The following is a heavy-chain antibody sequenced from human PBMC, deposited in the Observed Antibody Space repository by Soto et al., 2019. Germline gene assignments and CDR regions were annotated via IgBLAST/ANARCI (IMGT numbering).Heavy chain of an antibody. CDR2: INHSGST. V-gene: IGHV4-34*01. D-gene: IGHD2-8*02. CDR3: ARDKITGLFDY. CDR1: GGSFSGYY. J-gene: IGHJ4*02. Sequence: QVQLQQWGAGLLKPSETLSLTCAVYGGSFSGYYWTWIRQPPGTGLEWIGEINHSGSTNYNPSLSSRVTISVDTPKNQFSLTLTSVTAADAAVYYCARDKITGLFDYWGQGTLVTVSS.